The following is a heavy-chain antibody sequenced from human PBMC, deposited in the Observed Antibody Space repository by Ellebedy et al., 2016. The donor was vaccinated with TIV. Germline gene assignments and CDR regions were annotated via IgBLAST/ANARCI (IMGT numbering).Heavy chain of an antibody. V-gene: IGHV4-59*12. J-gene: IGHJ6*02. CDR1: GGSISSYY. D-gene: IGHD3-9*01. Sequence: MPSETLSLTCTVSGGSISSYYWSWIRQPPGKGLEWIGYIYYSGSTNYNPSLKSRVTISVDTSKNQFSLKLSSVTVADTAVYYCARDRGYEILTGPQYYYYGMDVWGQGTTVTVSS. CDR3: ARDRGYEILTGPQYYYYGMDV. CDR2: IYYSGST.